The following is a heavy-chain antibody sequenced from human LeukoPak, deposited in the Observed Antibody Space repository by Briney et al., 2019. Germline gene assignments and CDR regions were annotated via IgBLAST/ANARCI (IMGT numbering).Heavy chain of an antibody. CDR2: IYYIATT. J-gene: IGHJ4*02. D-gene: IGHD3-3*01. Sequence: SKTLSLTCRVSGGSISGHYWSWIRQPPGRGLEWIGYIYYIATTNYNPSLKSRVTISLDTSKNQFSLKLSSVPAADTAVYYWARGLEDYYFDSWGQGTLVTVSS. CDR3: ARGLEDYYFDS. V-gene: IGHV4-59*11. CDR1: GGSISGHY.